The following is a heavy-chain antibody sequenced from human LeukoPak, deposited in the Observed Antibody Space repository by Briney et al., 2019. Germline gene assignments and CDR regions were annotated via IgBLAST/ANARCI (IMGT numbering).Heavy chain of an antibody. V-gene: IGHV1-8*01. Sequence: ASVKVSCKASGYTFTSYVINWVRQATGQGLEWMGWMNPNSGNTGYAQKFQGRVTMTRNTSISTAYMELSSLRSEDTAVYYCARGQMGATWFDPWGQGTLVTVSS. CDR2: MNPNSGNT. J-gene: IGHJ5*02. D-gene: IGHD1-26*01. CDR1: GYTFTSYV. CDR3: ARGQMGATWFDP.